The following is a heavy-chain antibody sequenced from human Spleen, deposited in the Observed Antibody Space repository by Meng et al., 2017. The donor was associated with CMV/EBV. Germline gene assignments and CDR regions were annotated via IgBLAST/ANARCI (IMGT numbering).Heavy chain of an antibody. J-gene: IGHJ6*02. CDR1: GGSISSSS. CDR3: ARDRGTYGYVEYYYYYYSMDV. D-gene: IGHD5-18*01. Sequence: ETLSLTCTVSGGSISSSSYYWGWIRQPPGKGLEWVSSISSSSSYIYYADSVKGRFTISRDNAKNSLYLQMNSLRAEDTAVYYCARDRGTYGYVEYYYYYYSMDVWGQGTTVTVSS. V-gene: IGHV3-21*01. CDR2: ISSSSSYI.